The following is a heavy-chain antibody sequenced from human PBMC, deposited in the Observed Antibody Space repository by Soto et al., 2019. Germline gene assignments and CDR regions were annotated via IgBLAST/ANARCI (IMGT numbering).Heavy chain of an antibody. Sequence: GSQRLSCAASGLTFSSYAMSWVRQAPGKGLEWVSAISGSGGSTYYADSVKGRFTISRDNSKNTLYLQMNSLRAEDTAVYYCATDGPSYCSSWYAHYYVMDFCGQGSTVTVSS. J-gene: IGHJ6*02. V-gene: IGHV3-23*01. CDR3: ATDGPSYCSSWYAHYYVMDF. CDR1: GLTFSSYA. D-gene: IGHD6-13*01. CDR2: ISGSGGST.